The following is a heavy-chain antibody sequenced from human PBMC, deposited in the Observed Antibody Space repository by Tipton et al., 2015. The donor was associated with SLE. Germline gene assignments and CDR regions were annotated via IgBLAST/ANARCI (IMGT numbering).Heavy chain of an antibody. CDR2: IYHSGST. V-gene: IGHV4-61*02. D-gene: IGHD1-1*01. J-gene: IGHJ4*02. CDR1: GGAISSGTYY. CDR3: ASGRGTGTPFDY. Sequence: TLSLTCTVSGGAISSGTYYWSWIRQTAGKGLEWIGRIYHSGSTNYNPSLKSRVTISVDTSKNQFSLKLSSVTAADTAVYYCASGRGTGTPFDYWGQGTLVTVSS.